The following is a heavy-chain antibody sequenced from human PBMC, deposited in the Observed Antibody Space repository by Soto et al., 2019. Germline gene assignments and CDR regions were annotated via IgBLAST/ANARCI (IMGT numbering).Heavy chain of an antibody. J-gene: IGHJ6*02. CDR2: IIPIIGII. CDR3: ARERTGTTSMDV. CDR1: GGTFSTYT. Sequence: SVKVSCKASGGTFSTYTITWVRQAPGQGLEWMGRIIPIIGIINYAQKFQGRVTMSRDTFIGTAYMELSSLRSEDTAVYYCARERTGTTSMDVWGQGTTVTVSS. D-gene: IGHD1-1*01. V-gene: IGHV1-69*04.